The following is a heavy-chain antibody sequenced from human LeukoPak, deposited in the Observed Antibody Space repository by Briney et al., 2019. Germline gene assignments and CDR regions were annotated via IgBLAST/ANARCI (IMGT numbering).Heavy chain of an antibody. CDR1: GGSISSSGYY. V-gene: IGHV4-61*05. D-gene: IGHD2-15*01. J-gene: IGHJ4*02. CDR2: MYYSGST. Sequence: TSETLSLTCTVSGGSISSSGYYWDWIRQPPGKGLEWIGYMYYSGSTNYNPSLKSRVTISVDMSKNQFSLKLSSVTAADTAVYYCVRSSTYHLFDDWGQGTLVTVSS. CDR3: VRSSTYHLFDD.